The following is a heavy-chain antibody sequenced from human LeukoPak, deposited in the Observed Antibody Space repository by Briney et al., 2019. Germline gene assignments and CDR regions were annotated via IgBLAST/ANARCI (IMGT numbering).Heavy chain of an antibody. Sequence: GGSLRLSCAASGFTFSSYGMHWVRQAPGKGLEWVALLVYDGFYKYYADSVKGRFTISRDDSTNTLYLQLTSLSVEDTAVYYCAKDLISMVRGSPMDVWGRGATVTVS. J-gene: IGHJ6*02. V-gene: IGHV3-30*02. CDR1: GFTFSSYG. D-gene: IGHD3-10*01. CDR3: AKDLISMVRGSPMDV. CDR2: LVYDGFYK.